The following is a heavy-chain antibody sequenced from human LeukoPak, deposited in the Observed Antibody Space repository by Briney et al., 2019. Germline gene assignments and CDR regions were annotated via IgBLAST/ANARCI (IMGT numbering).Heavy chain of an antibody. D-gene: IGHD6-19*01. CDR1: GYTFTSYD. V-gene: IGHV1-8*01. J-gene: IGHJ6*02. CDR2: MNPNSGNT. CDR3: ARLDQGIAVAGGGLTSHYYGMDV. Sequence: ASVKVSCKAYGYTFTSYDTNWERQATGQGIEWMGWMNPNSGNTGYAQKFQGRVTMTRNTSISTAYMELSSLRSEDTAVYYCARLDQGIAVAGGGLTSHYYGMDVWGQGTTVTVSS.